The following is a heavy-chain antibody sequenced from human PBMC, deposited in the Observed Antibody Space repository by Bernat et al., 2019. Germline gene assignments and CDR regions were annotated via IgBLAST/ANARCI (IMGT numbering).Heavy chain of an antibody. J-gene: IGHJ4*02. CDR1: GFTLNDGG. CDR3: TTEWPLAFDY. Sequence: EVQLVESGGGLVNPGGSLTLSCVASGFTLNDGGMSWGRQAPGKGLEWVGRVKSKTDGGTIAYAAPVKGRFTISRDDSKNTLYLQMNSLKTEDTAVYYCTTEWPLAFDYWGQGTLVTVSS. D-gene: IGHD5-12*01. CDR2: VKSKTDGGTI. V-gene: IGHV3-15*01.